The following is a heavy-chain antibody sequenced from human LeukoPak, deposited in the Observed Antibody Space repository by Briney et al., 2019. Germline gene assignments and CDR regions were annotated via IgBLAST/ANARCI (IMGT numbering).Heavy chain of an antibody. Sequence: GGSLRLSCAASGFTVSSNYMSWVRQAPGKGLEWVSVIYSGGSTYYPDSVKGRFTISRDNSKNTLYLQMNSLRAEDTAVYYCARDGVEMATITQSQRLKIYYYYYMDVWGKGTTVTVSS. CDR1: GFTVSSNY. D-gene: IGHD5-24*01. J-gene: IGHJ6*03. CDR3: ARDGVEMATITQSQRLKIYYYYYMDV. V-gene: IGHV3-66*02. CDR2: IYSGGST.